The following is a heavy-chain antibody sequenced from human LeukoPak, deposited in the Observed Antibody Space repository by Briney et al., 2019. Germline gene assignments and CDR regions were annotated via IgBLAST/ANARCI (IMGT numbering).Heavy chain of an antibody. CDR2: INHSGST. Sequence: SETLSLTCAVYGGSFSGYYWSWIRQPPGKGLEWIGEINHSGSTNYNPSLKSRVTISVDTSKNQFSLKLSSVTAADTAVYYCARAPRDFWSTVRYYYMDVWGKGTTVTVSS. V-gene: IGHV4-34*01. D-gene: IGHD3-3*01. CDR1: GGSFSGYY. CDR3: ARAPRDFWSTVRYYYMDV. J-gene: IGHJ6*03.